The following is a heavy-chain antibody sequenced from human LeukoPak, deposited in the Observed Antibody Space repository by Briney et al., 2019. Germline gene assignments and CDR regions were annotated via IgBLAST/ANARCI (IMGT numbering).Heavy chain of an antibody. J-gene: IGHJ4*02. CDR2: INHSGST. CDR3: ARTLLSSSSFDY. V-gene: IGHV4-34*01. D-gene: IGHD6-6*01. CDR1: GGSFSGYY. Sequence: SETLSLTCAVYGGSFSGYYWSWIRQPPGKGLEWIGKINHSGSTNYNPSLKSRVTISVDTPKNQFSLKLSSVTAADTAVYYCARTLLSSSSFDYWGQGTLVTVSS.